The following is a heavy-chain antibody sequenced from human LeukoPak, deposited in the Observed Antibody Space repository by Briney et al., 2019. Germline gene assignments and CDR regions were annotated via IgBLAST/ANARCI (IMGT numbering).Heavy chain of an antibody. CDR3: AKARAIRLGELSLFFDY. V-gene: IGHV3-23*01. CDR2: ISGSGGST. Sequence: GGSLRLSCAASGFRFSDFTMTWVRQAPGKGLEWVSAISGSGGSTYYADSVKGRFTISRDNSKNTLYLQMNSLRAEDTAVYYCAKARAIRLGELSLFFDYWGQGTLVTVSS. CDR1: GFRFSDFT. J-gene: IGHJ4*02. D-gene: IGHD3-16*02.